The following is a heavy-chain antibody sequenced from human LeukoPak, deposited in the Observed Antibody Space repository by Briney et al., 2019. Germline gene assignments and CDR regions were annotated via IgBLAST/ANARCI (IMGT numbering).Heavy chain of an antibody. CDR1: GFTFSSYW. CDR2: ISIDGSTT. V-gene: IGHV3-74*01. CDR3: ASAVVVAATDAFDI. J-gene: IGHJ3*02. D-gene: IGHD2-15*01. Sequence: GGSLRLSCVGSGFTFSSYWMHWVRQGPGKGLEWVSRISIDGSTTTYADSVKGRFTISRDNAKNTAYLQMNSLRAEDTAVYYCASAVVVAATDAFDIWGQGTMVTVSS.